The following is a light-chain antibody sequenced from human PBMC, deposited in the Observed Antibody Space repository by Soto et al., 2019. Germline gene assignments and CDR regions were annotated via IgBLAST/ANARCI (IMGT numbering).Light chain of an antibody. J-gene: IGKJ1*01. CDR3: HQYSFSRT. V-gene: IGKV3-20*01. CDR2: GAS. CDR1: QSVSTSY. Sequence: EIVLTQSPDTLSLSLGERATLSCRASQSVSTSYLAWYQQKPGQAPRLLIYGASSRATGIPDRFSGSGSGTDFTLTISRLEPEDFAVYYCHQYSFSRTFGQGTKVEIK.